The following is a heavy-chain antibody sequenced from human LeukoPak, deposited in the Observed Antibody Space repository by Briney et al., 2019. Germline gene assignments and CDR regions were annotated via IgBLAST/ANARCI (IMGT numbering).Heavy chain of an antibody. V-gene: IGHV3-30*18. Sequence: PGGSLRLSCAASGFTFSSYGMHWVRQAPGKGLEWVAVISYDGSNKYYADSVKGRFTISRDNSKNTLYLQVSSLRAEDTAVYYCAKDARLGTFDYWGQGTLVTVSS. CDR2: ISYDGSNK. CDR1: GFTFSSYG. J-gene: IGHJ4*02. D-gene: IGHD3-10*01. CDR3: AKDARLGTFDY.